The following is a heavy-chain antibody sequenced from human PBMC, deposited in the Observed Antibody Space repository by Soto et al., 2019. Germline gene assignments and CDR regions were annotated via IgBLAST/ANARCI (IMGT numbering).Heavy chain of an antibody. D-gene: IGHD6-6*01. CDR2: MNPNSGNT. CDR3: ARLEYSSSSRYYYYGMDV. CDR1: GYTFTSYD. V-gene: IGHV1-8*01. Sequence: VKVSCKASGYTFTSYDINWVRQATGQGLEWMGWMNPNSGNTGYAQKFQGRVTMTRNTSISTAYMELSSLRSEDTAVYYCARLEYSSSSRYYYYGMDVWGQGTTVTVSS. J-gene: IGHJ6*02.